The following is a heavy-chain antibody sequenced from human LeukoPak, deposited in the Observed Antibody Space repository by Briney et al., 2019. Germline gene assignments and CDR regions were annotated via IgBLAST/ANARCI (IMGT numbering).Heavy chain of an antibody. CDR1: GFTFSGYA. J-gene: IGHJ4*02. Sequence: GGSLRLSCEASGFTFSGYAVSWVRQAPGKGLEWVSGFGTDGNTHYAESVRGRFTISRDNSKNTLYLQMSSLRADDTAVYYCVRVLTVTFDSWGQGTLVTVSS. CDR2: FGTDGNT. D-gene: IGHD4-17*01. V-gene: IGHV3-23*01. CDR3: VRVLTVTFDS.